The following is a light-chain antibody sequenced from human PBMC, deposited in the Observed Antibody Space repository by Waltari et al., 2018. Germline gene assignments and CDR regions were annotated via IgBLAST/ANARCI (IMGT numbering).Light chain of an antibody. CDR2: VNSDGSH. CDR3: QTGGHGTWV. CDR1: SGHSTNV. J-gene: IGLJ3*02. V-gene: IGLV4-69*01. Sequence: QLVLTKSPSASASPGASVKLTCTLSSGHSTNVVAWIQKRPAKGPRYLMKVNSDGSHNKGDEIPDRFSGSSSGAERYLTISSLQSEDEADYYCQTGGHGTWVFGGGTKLTVL.